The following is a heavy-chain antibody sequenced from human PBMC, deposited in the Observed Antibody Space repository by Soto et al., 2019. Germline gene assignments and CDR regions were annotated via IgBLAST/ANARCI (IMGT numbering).Heavy chain of an antibody. Sequence: GSGPTLVNPTQTLTLTCTFSGFSLSTSGMCVSWIRQPPGKALEWLARIDWDDDKYYSTSLKTRLTISKDTSKNQVVLTMTNMDPVDTATYYCARIYRGTVVNAAFDIWGQGTMVTVSS. V-gene: IGHV2-70*11. CDR1: GFSLSTSGMC. CDR2: IDWDDDK. D-gene: IGHD2-15*01. CDR3: ARIYRGTVVNAAFDI. J-gene: IGHJ3*02.